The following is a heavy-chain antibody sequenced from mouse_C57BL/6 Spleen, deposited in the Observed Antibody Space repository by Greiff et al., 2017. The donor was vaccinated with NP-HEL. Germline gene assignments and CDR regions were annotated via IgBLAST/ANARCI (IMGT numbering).Heavy chain of an antibody. D-gene: IGHD1-1*01. J-gene: IGHJ4*01. CDR1: GYTFTDYY. V-gene: IGHV1-19*01. CDR2: INPYNGGT. Sequence: EVQLQQSGPVLVKPGASVKMSCKASGYTFTDYYMNWVKQSPGKSLEWIGVINPYNGGTSYNQKFKGNATLTVDKSSSTAYMELNSMTSEDSAVYYCARRGSRGGAMDYGGQGTSVTVSS. CDR3: ARRGSRGGAMDY.